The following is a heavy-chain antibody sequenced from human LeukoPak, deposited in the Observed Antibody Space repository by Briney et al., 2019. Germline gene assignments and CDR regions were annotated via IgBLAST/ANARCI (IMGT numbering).Heavy chain of an antibody. J-gene: IGHJ4*02. Sequence: GGSLRLSCAASGFTFTSYSMSWVRQAPGKGLEWVSGISGSGDNTYYADSVKGRFTISRDNSKNTLYVQVNSLGTEDTAAYYCAKGSYYDSSGSFYFDYWGQGTLVTVSS. CDR3: AKGSYYDSSGSFYFDY. CDR2: ISGSGDNT. D-gene: IGHD3-22*01. V-gene: IGHV3-23*01. CDR1: GFTFTSYS.